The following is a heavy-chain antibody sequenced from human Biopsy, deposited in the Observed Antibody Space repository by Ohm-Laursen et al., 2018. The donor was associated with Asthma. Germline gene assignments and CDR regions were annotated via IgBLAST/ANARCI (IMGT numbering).Heavy chain of an antibody. Sequence: SLRLSCSASGLTFSDYWMHWFRQAPGKGLEWVSRVKGDGRRTSYADSVKGRFTISRDNAKNTLYLQMNSLRVEDTAVYYCARDGVVPDAMYYHYYYGLDVWGQGTTVTVSS. CDR3: ARDGVVPDAMYYHYYYGLDV. CDR1: GLTFSDYW. V-gene: IGHV3-74*01. CDR2: VKGDGRRT. J-gene: IGHJ6*02. D-gene: IGHD2-2*01.